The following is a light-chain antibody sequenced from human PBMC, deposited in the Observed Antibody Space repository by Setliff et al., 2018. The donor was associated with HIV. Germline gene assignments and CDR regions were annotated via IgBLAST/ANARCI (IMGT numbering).Light chain of an antibody. CDR1: SSDVGSYNF. V-gene: IGLV2-23*02. CDR3: CSYAGTNTYV. CDR2: QVN. J-gene: IGLJ1*01. Sequence: QSALAQPVSVSGSPGQSITISCTGSSSDVGSYNFVSWYQQHPGKAPKLMIYQVNKRPSGVSNRFSGSKSGNTASLTISGLQAEDETDYYCCSYAGTNTYVFGTGTKVTVL.